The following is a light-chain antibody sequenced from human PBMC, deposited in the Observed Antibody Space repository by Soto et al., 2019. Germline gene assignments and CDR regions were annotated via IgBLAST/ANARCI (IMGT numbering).Light chain of an antibody. Sequence: DIQMTQSPSTLSASIGDTVIMTCRASQSINSWLAWYQQKPGKAPKLLIHKASTLESGVPSRFSGSESGTEFTLTISSLQPDDFATFYCQQYDRFPYTFGQGTELEIK. CDR1: QSINSW. J-gene: IGKJ2*01. V-gene: IGKV1-5*03. CDR2: KAS. CDR3: QQYDRFPYT.